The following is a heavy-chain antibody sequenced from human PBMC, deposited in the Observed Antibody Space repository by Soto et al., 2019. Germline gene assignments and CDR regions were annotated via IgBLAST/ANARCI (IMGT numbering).Heavy chain of an antibody. J-gene: IGHJ4*02. V-gene: IGHV1-18*01. CDR2: ISAYNGNT. Sequence: ASVKVSCKASGYTFTSSGISWVRQAPGQGLEWMGWISAYNGNTNYAQKLQGRVTMTTDTSTSTAYMELRSLRSDDTAVYYCARDIPDIVATDGFDYWGPGTLVTVSS. CDR1: GYTFTSSG. D-gene: IGHD5-12*01. CDR3: ARDIPDIVATDGFDY.